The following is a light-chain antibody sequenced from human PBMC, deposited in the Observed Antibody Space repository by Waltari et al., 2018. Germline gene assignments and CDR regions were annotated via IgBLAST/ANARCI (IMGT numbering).Light chain of an antibody. J-gene: IGKJ3*01. CDR1: QGVNSRH. Sequence: IGVTPSPGTLSLSPGERAPLSCRANQGVNSRHLAWYQQKPGQAPRLLIHNGSRRATGIPDRFSGFGSGTDFTLTISRLEPEDFAVYYCQQYQTSPRTFGPGTKVVIK. CDR2: NGS. V-gene: IGKV3-20*01. CDR3: QQYQTSPRT.